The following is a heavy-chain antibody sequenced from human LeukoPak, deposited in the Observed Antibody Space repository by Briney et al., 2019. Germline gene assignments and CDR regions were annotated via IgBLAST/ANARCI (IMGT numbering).Heavy chain of an antibody. J-gene: IGHJ4*02. D-gene: IGHD3-22*01. CDR3: ARGRWYYDSSGYYYHYFDY. V-gene: IGHV3-7*01. Sequence: GGSLRLSCAASGFTFSSYWMSWVRQAPGKGLEWVANIKQDGSEKYYVDSVKGRFTISRDNAKNSLYLQMNSLRAEDTAVYYCARGRWYYDSSGYYYHYFDYWGQGTLVTVSS. CDR2: IKQDGSEK. CDR1: GFTFSSYW.